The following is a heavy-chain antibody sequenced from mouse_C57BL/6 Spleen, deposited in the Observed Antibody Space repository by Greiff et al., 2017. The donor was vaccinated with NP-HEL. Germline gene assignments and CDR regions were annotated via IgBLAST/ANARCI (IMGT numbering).Heavy chain of an antibody. Sequence: EVQLQQSGPELVKPGASVKISCKASGYSFTGYYMNWVKQSPEKSLEWIGEINPSTGGTTYNQKFKAKATLTVDKSSSTAYMQLKSLTSEDSAVYYCARTLLGNYAMDYWGQGTSVTVSS. CDR3: ARTLLGNYAMDY. J-gene: IGHJ4*01. CDR1: GYSFTGYY. V-gene: IGHV1-42*01. D-gene: IGHD2-10*01. CDR2: INPSTGGT.